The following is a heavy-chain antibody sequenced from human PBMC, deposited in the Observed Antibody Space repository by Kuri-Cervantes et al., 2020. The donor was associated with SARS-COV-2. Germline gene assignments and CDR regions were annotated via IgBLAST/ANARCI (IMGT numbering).Heavy chain of an antibody. CDR3: ARDGPLQGPGTAY. V-gene: IGHV3-48*01. J-gene: IGHJ4*02. Sequence: GGSLRLSCAASGFTFSSYSMNWVRQAQGKGLEWVSYISSSSSTIYYADSVKGRFTISRDNAKNSLYLQMNSLRAEDTAVYYCARDGPLQGPGTAYWGQGTLITVSS. CDR2: ISSSSSTI. CDR1: GFTFSSYS. D-gene: IGHD2-21*02.